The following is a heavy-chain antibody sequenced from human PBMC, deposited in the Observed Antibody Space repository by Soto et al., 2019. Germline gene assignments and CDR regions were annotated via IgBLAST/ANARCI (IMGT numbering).Heavy chain of an antibody. CDR1: GFTFSSYA. D-gene: IGHD3-22*01. CDR2: ISGSGGST. V-gene: IGHV3-23*01. J-gene: IGHJ4*02. Sequence: GGSLRLSCAASGFTFSSYAMSWVRQAPGKGLEWVSAISGSGGSTSYADSVKGRFTISRDNSKNTLYLQMNSLRAEDTAVYYCAKTPPYYYDSSGYYYFDYWGQGTLVTVSS. CDR3: AKTPPYYYDSSGYYYFDY.